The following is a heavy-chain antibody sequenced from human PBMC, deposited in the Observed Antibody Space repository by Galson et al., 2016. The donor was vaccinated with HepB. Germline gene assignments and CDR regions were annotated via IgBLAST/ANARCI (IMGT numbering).Heavy chain of an antibody. D-gene: IGHD2-15*01. V-gene: IGHV1-69*13. CDR2: IIPMFGIA. CDR3: AKSIVEGVSGTGGNYYGMDV. Sequence: SVKVSCKASGGNLNIYNINWVRQAPGKGLEWMGGIIPMFGIANNAQTFQGRISITADESTSTAFMELSSLRSTDTAIYYCAKSIVEGVSGTGGNYYGMDVWGQWTTVTVSS. CDR1: GGNLNIYN. J-gene: IGHJ6*02.